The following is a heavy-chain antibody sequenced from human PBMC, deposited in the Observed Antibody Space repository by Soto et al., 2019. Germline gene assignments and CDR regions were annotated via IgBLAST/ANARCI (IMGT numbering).Heavy chain of an antibody. CDR2: INSDGSST. D-gene: IGHD2-15*01. Sequence: GSLRLSCAASGFTFSSYWMHWVRQAPGKGLVWVSRINSDGSSTSYADSVKGRFTISRDNAKNTLYLQMNSLRAEDTAVYYCARDLDYCSGGSCYSGAFDIWGQGTMVTVSS. CDR3: ARDLDYCSGGSCYSGAFDI. V-gene: IGHV3-74*01. J-gene: IGHJ3*02. CDR1: GFTFSSYW.